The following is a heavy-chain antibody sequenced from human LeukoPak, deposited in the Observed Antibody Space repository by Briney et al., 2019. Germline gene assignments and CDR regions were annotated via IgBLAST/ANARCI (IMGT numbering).Heavy chain of an antibody. V-gene: IGHV4-59*11. CDR2: IYDSGTT. D-gene: IGHD6-13*01. Sequence: PSETLSLTCTVAGGSISNHYWNWIRQPPGKGLEWIGYIYDSGTTNYNSTLKSRVTFSVDKSKKQLSLKLNSVTAADTAVYYCARGASSWYIDNIQIFDFWGPGTVVTVSS. J-gene: IGHJ4*02. CDR3: ARGASSWYIDNIQIFDF. CDR1: GGSISNHY.